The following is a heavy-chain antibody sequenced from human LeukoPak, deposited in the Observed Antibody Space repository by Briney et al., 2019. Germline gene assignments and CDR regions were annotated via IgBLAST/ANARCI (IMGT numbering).Heavy chain of an antibody. CDR3: ARDGRDYGENFDY. V-gene: IGHV1-46*01. Sequence: ASVKVSCRASGYTFTSYYMHWVRQAPGQGLEWMGIINPSGGSTSYAQKFQGRVTMTRDMSTSTAYMELSSLRSEDTAVYYCARDGRDYGENFDYWGQGTLVTVSS. CDR1: GYTFTSYY. J-gene: IGHJ4*02. D-gene: IGHD4-17*01. CDR2: INPSGGST.